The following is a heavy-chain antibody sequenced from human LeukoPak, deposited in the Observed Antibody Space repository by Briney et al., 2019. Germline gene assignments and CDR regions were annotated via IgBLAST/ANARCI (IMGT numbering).Heavy chain of an antibody. CDR1: GFTFSSYW. Sequence: GGSLRLSCAASGFTFSSYWMSWVRQAPGKGLEWVANIKQDGSEKYYVDSVKGRFTISRDNAKNSLYLQMNSLSAEDTAVYYCARDRGQWLVSNYYYYGIDVWGQGTTVTVSS. CDR3: ARDRGQWLVSNYYYYGIDV. J-gene: IGHJ6*02. CDR2: IKQDGSEK. D-gene: IGHD6-19*01. V-gene: IGHV3-7*01.